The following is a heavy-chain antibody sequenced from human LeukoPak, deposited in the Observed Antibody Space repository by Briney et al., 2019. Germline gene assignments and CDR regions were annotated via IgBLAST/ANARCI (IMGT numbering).Heavy chain of an antibody. D-gene: IGHD4-17*01. J-gene: IGHJ3*02. CDR1: GDSFSSHY. CDR3: ARDLVTVTKGFDI. V-gene: IGHV4-59*11. Sequence: SETLSLACAVSGDSFSSHYWTWIRQPPGRGLEWIGYISYIGTTNYNPSLKSRVTISIDTSKNQFSLKLSSVTTADTAVYYCARDLVTVTKGFDIWGLGTMVSVSS. CDR2: ISYIGTT.